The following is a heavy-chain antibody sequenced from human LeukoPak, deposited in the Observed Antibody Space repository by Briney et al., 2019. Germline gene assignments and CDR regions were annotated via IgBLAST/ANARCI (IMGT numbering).Heavy chain of an antibody. J-gene: IGHJ4*02. Sequence: ASVKVSCKASGGMFSTYAISWVRQRPGQGPEWMGGIIPISTTANYAQKFQGRVTITSDEFTRTAYMEVYSLKCEDTAVYYCTIGPFCGVDCYAVDYWGQGTLVTVSS. CDR2: IIPISTTA. CDR1: GGMFSTYA. V-gene: IGHV1-69*01. D-gene: IGHD2-21*02. CDR3: TIGPFCGVDCYAVDY.